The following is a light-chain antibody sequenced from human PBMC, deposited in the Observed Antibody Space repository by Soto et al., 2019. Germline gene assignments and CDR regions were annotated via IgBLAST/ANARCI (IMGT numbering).Light chain of an antibody. V-gene: IGLV3-25*03. Sequence: SYELTQPPSVSVSPGQTARITCSGDALPKQYAYWYQQKPGQAPVLMIYKDTERPSGIPERFSGSSSGTTVTLTISGVQAEDEADYYCQSTDSSGYYLVFGGGTKVIVL. CDR1: ALPKQY. J-gene: IGLJ2*01. CDR3: QSTDSSGYYLV. CDR2: KDT.